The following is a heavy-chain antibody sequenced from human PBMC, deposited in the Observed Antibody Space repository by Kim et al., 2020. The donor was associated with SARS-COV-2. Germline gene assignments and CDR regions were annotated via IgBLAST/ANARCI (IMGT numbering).Heavy chain of an antibody. CDR2: IYYSGST. J-gene: IGHJ5*02. V-gene: IGHV4-39*01. CDR1: GGSISSSSYY. Sequence: SETLSLTCTVSGGSISSSSYYWGWIRQPPGKGLEWIGSIYYSGSTYYNPSLKSRVTISVDTSKNQFSLKLSSVTAADTAVYYCASQIFGVVITRGWFDP. CDR3: ASQIFGVVITRGWFDP. D-gene: IGHD3-3*01.